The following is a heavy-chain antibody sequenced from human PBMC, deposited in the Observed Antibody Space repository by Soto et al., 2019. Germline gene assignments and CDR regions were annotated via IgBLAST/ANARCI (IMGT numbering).Heavy chain of an antibody. J-gene: IGHJ6*02. D-gene: IGHD1-26*01. V-gene: IGHV3-23*01. CDR2: ISASGGDT. CDR1: GFTFSSYA. CDR3: ANSPSGAHYYGMDV. Sequence: GGSLRLSCAASGFTFSSYAMNWVRQAPGRGLEWVAGISASGGDTSYADSAKGRFTISRDNSKDTLYLQMISLRAEDTAVYYCANSPSGAHYYGMDVWAQGTTVTVSS.